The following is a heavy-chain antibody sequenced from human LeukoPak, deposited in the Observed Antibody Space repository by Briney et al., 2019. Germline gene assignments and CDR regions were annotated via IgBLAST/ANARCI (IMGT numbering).Heavy chain of an antibody. J-gene: IGHJ4*02. CDR2: IIPIFGTA. CDR1: GYTFTSYA. Sequence: ASVKVSCKASGYTFTSYAMHWVRQAPGQGLEWMGGIIPIFGTANYAQKFQGRVTITADESTSTAYMELSSLRSEDTAVYYCARAFKDTAMVTFSFTYWGQGTLVTVSS. D-gene: IGHD5-18*01. V-gene: IGHV1-69*13. CDR3: ARAFKDTAMVTFSFTY.